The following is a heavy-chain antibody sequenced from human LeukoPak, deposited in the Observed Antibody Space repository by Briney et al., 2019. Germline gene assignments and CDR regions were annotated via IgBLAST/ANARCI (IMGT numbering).Heavy chain of an antibody. CDR2: ITGSGDNT. D-gene: IGHD2-15*01. CDR1: GFTFSSYA. Sequence: PGRSLRLSCAASGFTFSSYAMHWVRQAPGKGLEWVSAITGSGDNTYYADSVKGRFSISRDNSKNTLYLQMNSLRAEDTAVYYCAKRGTRSSGSCIDYWGQGTLVTVSS. J-gene: IGHJ4*02. CDR3: AKRGTRSSGSCIDY. V-gene: IGHV3-23*01.